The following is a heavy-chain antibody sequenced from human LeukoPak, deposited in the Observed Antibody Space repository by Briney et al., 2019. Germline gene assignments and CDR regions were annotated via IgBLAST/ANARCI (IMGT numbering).Heavy chain of an antibody. CDR3: ARDSNISGWYGAYYYYYGMDV. J-gene: IGHJ6*02. D-gene: IGHD6-19*01. Sequence: GGSLRLSCAASGFTFSSYEMNWVRPGPGKGLEWVSYISSSGSTIYYADSVKGRFTISRDNAKNSLYMQMKSLRAEDTAVYYCARDSNISGWYGAYYYYYGMDVWGQGTTVTVSS. CDR1: GFTFSSYE. V-gene: IGHV3-48*03. CDR2: ISSSGSTI.